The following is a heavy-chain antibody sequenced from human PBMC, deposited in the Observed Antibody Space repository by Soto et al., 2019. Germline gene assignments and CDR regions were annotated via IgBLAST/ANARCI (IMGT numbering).Heavy chain of an antibody. CDR1: GGSFSGYH. CDR2: INHSGST. CDR3: ARCGVATIRIRYYYYGMDV. D-gene: IGHD5-12*01. Sequence: SETLSLTCAVYGGSFSGYHWSWIRQPPGKGLEWIGEINHSGSTNYNPSLKSRVTISVDTSKNQFSLKLSSVTAADTAVYYCARCGVATIRIRYYYYGMDVWGQGTTVTVSS. V-gene: IGHV4-34*01. J-gene: IGHJ6*02.